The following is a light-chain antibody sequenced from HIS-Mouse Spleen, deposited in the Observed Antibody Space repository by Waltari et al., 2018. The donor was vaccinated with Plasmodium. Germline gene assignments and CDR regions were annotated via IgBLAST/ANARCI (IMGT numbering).Light chain of an antibody. J-gene: IGKJ3*01. CDR1: QSISSW. CDR2: KAS. Sequence: DIQMTQSPSTLSASVGDRVTITCRASQSISSWLAWYQQKPVKAPKLLIYKASSLESGVPSRFSGSGSGTEFTLTISSLQSEDCAVYYCQQYNNWSFTFGPGTKVDIK. V-gene: IGKV1-5*03. CDR3: QQYNNWSFT.